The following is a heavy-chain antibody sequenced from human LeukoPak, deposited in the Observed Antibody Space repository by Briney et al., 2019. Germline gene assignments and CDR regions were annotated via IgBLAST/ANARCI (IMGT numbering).Heavy chain of an antibody. CDR3: AKDLTGNYRAYFDY. J-gene: IGHJ4*02. CDR1: GFTLSTYD. CDR2: ISSDGSII. D-gene: IGHD1-7*01. Sequence: GGSLRLSCAASGFTLSTYDMHWVRQTPGKGLEWVAVISSDGSIIYYADSVRGRFTVSRDNSKNTLYLQMNSLTAEDTAVYYCAKDLTGNYRAYFDYWGQGTLVTVSS. V-gene: IGHV3-30*18.